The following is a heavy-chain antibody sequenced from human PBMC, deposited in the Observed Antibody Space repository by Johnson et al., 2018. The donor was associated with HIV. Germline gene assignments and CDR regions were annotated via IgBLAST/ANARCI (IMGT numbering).Heavy chain of an antibody. CDR3: ARGTITMIRGVIGLDI. CDR2: IYGADST. Sequence: VQLVESGGGVVQPGGSLRLSCAASGFTVSSNYMTWVRQAPGQGLEWVSVIYGADSTFYADSVKGRLTISGDTSKNTLQLQLNSRRVEDTAVYYRARGTITMIRGVIGLDIWGQGTIVTVSS. CDR1: GFTVSSNY. J-gene: IGHJ3*02. V-gene: IGHV3-53*01. D-gene: IGHD3-10*01.